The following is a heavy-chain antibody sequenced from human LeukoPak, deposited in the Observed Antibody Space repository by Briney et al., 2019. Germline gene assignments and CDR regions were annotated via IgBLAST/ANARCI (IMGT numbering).Heavy chain of an antibody. CDR2: IFYSRVT. CDR1: GASIRGYY. V-gene: IGHV4-59*01. CDR3: ARRQQLADGGQAFDI. J-gene: IGHJ3*02. Sequence: KPSETLSLTCTVSGASIRGYYWGWIRQPPGKGLECIGRIFYSRVTNYNPSLKSRVTISLDTSKNQVSLKLSSLTAADTALYYCARRQQLADGGQAFDIWGQGTMVTVSS. D-gene: IGHD6-13*01.